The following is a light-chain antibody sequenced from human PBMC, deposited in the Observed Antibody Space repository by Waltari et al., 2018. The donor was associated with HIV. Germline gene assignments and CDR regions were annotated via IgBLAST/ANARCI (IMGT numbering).Light chain of an antibody. J-gene: IGKJ4*01. Sequence: DVVMTQSPLSLPVTLGQPASISCRSSQSLVYSDGNTYLNWFQQRPGQSPRRLIYKVSNRDCGVPDRFSGRGSGTDFTLKISRVEAEDVGGYYCMQGTYWPLTFGGGTKVEIK. CDR1: QSLVYSDGNTY. CDR3: MQGTYWPLT. CDR2: KVS. V-gene: IGKV2-30*01.